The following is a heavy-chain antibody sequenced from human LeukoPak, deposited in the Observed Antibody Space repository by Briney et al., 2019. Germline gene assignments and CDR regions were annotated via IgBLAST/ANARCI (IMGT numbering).Heavy chain of an antibody. CDR1: GGSFSGYY. Sequence: SETLSLTCAVYGGSFSGYYWSWIRQPSGKGLEWIGEINHSGSTNYNPSLKSRVTISVDTSKNQFSLKLSSVTAADTAVYYCARGAGYSSGWYDYWGQGTLVTVSS. J-gene: IGHJ4*02. D-gene: IGHD6-19*01. CDR3: ARGAGYSSGWYDY. V-gene: IGHV4-34*01. CDR2: INHSGST.